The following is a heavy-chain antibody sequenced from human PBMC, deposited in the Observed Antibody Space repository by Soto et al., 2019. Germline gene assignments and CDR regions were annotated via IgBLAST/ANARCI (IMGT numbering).Heavy chain of an antibody. V-gene: IGHV1-69*13. CDR1: GGTFSSYA. Sequence: SVKVSCKASGGTFSSYAISWVRQAPGQGLEWMGGIIPIFGTANYAQKFQGRVTITADESTSTAYMELSSLRAEDTAVYYCAREFRGEFWFDPWGQGTLVTVSS. D-gene: IGHD3-10*01. CDR2: IIPIFGTA. J-gene: IGHJ5*02. CDR3: AREFRGEFWFDP.